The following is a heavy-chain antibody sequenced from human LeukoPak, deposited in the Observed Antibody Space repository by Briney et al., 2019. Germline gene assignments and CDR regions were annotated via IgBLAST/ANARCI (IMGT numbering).Heavy chain of an antibody. CDR3: ARLRDLYNVFDY. CDR2: INYSGIT. D-gene: IGHD3-16*01. Sequence: TSETLSLTCTVSGGSISGSYWGWVRQPPGKGLECFGTINYSGITNYNPSLKRRVTISVDTSKKQFSLKLSSVTAADTAVYYCARLRDLYNVFDYWGQGTLVTVSS. V-gene: IGHV4-59*08. J-gene: IGHJ4*02. CDR1: GGSISGSY.